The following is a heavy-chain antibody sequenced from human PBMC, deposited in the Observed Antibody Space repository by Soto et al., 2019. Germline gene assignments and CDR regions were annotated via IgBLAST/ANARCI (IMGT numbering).Heavy chain of an antibody. CDR3: AEDIRFGGYYGMDV. Sequence: PGGSLRLSCAASGFTFDDYAMHWVRQAPGKGLEWVSGISWNSGSIGYADSVKGRFTISRDNAKNSLYLQMNSLRAEDTALYHCAEDIRFGGYYGMDVWGQGTTVTVSS. CDR2: ISWNSGSI. V-gene: IGHV3-9*01. J-gene: IGHJ6*02. CDR1: GFTFDDYA. D-gene: IGHD3-10*01.